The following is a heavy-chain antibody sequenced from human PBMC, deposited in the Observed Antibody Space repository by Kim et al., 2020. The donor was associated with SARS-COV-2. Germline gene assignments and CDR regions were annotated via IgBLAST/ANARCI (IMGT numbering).Heavy chain of an antibody. CDR1: GYTFTSYA. V-gene: IGHV7-4-1*02. Sequence: ASVKVSCKASGYTFTSYAMNWVRQAPGQGLEWMGWINTNTGNPTYAQGFTGRFVFSLDTSVSTAYLQISSLKAEDTAVYYCARDKGWLVYVTYYYYYMYVWGKGATVTVSS. CDR3: ARDKGWLVYVTYYYYYMYV. D-gene: IGHD6-19*01. CDR2: INTNTGNP. J-gene: IGHJ6*03.